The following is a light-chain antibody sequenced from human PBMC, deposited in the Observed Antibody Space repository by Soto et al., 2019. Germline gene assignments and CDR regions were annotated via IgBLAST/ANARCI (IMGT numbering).Light chain of an antibody. CDR1: QNINMW. J-gene: IGKJ1*01. Sequence: DIQMTQSPATLSASVGDRVTITCRASQNINMWLAWYQQKPGKAPKLLIQKASALESGVPSRFSGNGSGTEFTLTISSRKSDDFATYICQQCNNSPWTFGQGTNLEVK. CDR3: QQCNNSPWT. V-gene: IGKV1-5*03. CDR2: KAS.